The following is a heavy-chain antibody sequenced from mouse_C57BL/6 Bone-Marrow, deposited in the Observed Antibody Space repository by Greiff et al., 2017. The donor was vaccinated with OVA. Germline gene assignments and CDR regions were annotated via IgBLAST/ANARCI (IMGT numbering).Heavy chain of an antibody. V-gene: IGHV1-82*01. CDR1: GYAFSSSW. Sequence: QVQLQQSGPELVKPGALVKISCKASGYAFSSSWMNWVKQRPGKGLEWIGRIYPGDGDTNYNGKFKGKATLTADKSSSTAYMQLSSLTSEDSAVYFCARDDYLAWFAYWGQGTLVTVSA. CDR2: IYPGDGDT. D-gene: IGHD2-4*01. J-gene: IGHJ3*01. CDR3: ARDDYLAWFAY.